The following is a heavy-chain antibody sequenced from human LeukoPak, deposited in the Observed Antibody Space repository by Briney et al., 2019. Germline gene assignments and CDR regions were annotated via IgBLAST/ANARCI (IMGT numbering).Heavy chain of an antibody. V-gene: IGHV3-9*01. Sequence: HSGGSLRLSCAASGFTFDDYAMHWVRQAPGKGLEWASGISWNSGSIGYADSVKGRYTISRDNAKNSLYLQMNSLRAEDTAVYYCASGSLYYFDYWGQGTLVTVSS. CDR2: ISWNSGSI. D-gene: IGHD1-26*01. CDR3: ASGSLYYFDY. J-gene: IGHJ4*02. CDR1: GFTFDDYA.